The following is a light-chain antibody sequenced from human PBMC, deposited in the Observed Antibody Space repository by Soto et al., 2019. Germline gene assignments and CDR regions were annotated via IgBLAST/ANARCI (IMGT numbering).Light chain of an antibody. CDR2: DAS. CDR1: KGIRND. V-gene: IGKV1-17*01. CDR3: LQHNNYPPIT. Sequence: DLQMTQSPSSLSASVGDRVTITCRASKGIRNDLAWYQQKPGKAPKRLIYDASSLQSGVPSRFSGSGSGTEFTLTISSLQPEDFATYYCLQHNNYPPITFGQGTRLEIK. J-gene: IGKJ5*01.